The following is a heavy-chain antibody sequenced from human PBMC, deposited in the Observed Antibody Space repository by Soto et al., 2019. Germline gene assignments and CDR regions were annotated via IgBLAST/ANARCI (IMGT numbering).Heavy chain of an antibody. CDR1: GDTFNSYA. V-gene: IGHV1-69*01. CDR3: ARVXXXXXXXXLFYYYHYGMDV. J-gene: IGHJ6*02. CDR2: IIPIFHTA. Sequence: QVQLVQSGAEVKKPGSSVKVSCKASGDTFNSYAISWVRQAPGQGLEWMGGIIPIFHTANYAQKFQARVTMTADESASTAYMELSGLRSEDTAVYYCARVXXXXXXXXLFYYYHYGMDVWGXGT.